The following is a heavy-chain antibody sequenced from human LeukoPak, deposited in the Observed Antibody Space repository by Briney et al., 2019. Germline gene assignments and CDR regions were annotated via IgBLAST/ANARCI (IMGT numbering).Heavy chain of an antibody. CDR3: ARLEGSGSYNIGEYHFDS. V-gene: IGHV4-39*01. D-gene: IGHD3-10*01. Sequence: SEPLSLTCTVSGRPMSNWAFYWRWIRQPPGEGLEYIGNIYYAGTFNHNPSVKSRVTTTRDTSKNQFSLKLRSVTAADTAVYYCARLEGSGSYNIGEYHFDSWGPGTLVIVS. CDR2: IYYAGTF. J-gene: IGHJ4*02. CDR1: GRPMSNWAFY.